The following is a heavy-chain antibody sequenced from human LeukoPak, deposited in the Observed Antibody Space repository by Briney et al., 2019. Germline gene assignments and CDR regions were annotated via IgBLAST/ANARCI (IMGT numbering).Heavy chain of an antibody. CDR3: ARYYGSRTYEGYYYYYMDV. J-gene: IGHJ6*03. CDR1: GYTFTSYG. V-gene: IGHV1-18*01. D-gene: IGHD3-10*01. CDR2: ISAYNGNT. Sequence: ASVKVSCKASGYTFTSYGISWVRQAPGQGLEWMGWISAYNGNTNYAQKLQGRVTMTTDTSTSTAYMELRSLRSDDTAVYYCARYYGSRTYEGYYYYYMDVWGKGTTVTVSS.